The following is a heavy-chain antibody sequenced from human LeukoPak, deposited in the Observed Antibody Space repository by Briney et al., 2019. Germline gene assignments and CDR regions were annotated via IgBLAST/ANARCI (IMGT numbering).Heavy chain of an antibody. CDR2: IYTRGST. CDR3: ARGRYCSADICPGGDAFDI. J-gene: IGHJ3*02. CDR1: GGSINNYY. Sequence: SETLSLTCTVSGGSINNYYWSWIRQPAGNGLEWIGRIYTRGSTNYNPSLKSRVTMSVDTSKNQFSLKLSSVTAADTAVYYCARGRYCSADICPGGDAFDIWGQGTMVSVSS. D-gene: IGHD2-15*01. V-gene: IGHV4-4*07.